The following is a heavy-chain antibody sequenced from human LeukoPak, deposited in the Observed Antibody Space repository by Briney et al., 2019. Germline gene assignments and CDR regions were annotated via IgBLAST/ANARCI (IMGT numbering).Heavy chain of an antibody. CDR2: INSDGSSR. Sequence: GGSLRLSCAASGFTFSSYWMHWVRQAPGKGLVWVSRINSDGSSRFYADSVKGRFTISRDNAKNALYLQMNSLRAEDTAVYYCAKDSDTAMGGVDYWGQGTLVTVSS. CDR3: AKDSDTAMGGVDY. J-gene: IGHJ4*02. D-gene: IGHD5-18*01. V-gene: IGHV3-74*01. CDR1: GFTFSSYW.